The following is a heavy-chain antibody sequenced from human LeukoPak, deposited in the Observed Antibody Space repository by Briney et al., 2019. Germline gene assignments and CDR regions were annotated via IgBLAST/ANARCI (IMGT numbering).Heavy chain of an antibody. Sequence: ASVKVSCKASGYTFTSYDINWVRQATGQGLEWMGWMNPNSGNTGYAQKFQGRVTMTRNTSISTAYMELSGLRSEDTAVYYCARGRYYDSSGYNFDYWGQGTLVTVAS. J-gene: IGHJ4*02. CDR1: GYTFTSYD. CDR2: MNPNSGNT. V-gene: IGHV1-8*01. D-gene: IGHD3-22*01. CDR3: ARGRYYDSSGYNFDY.